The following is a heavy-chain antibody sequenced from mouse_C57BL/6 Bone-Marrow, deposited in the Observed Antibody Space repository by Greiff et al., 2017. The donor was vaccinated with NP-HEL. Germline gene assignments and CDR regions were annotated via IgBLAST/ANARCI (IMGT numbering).Heavy chain of an antibody. D-gene: IGHD2-2*01. CDR3: AREWGDGYDGPYFDY. V-gene: IGHV1-53*01. CDR1: GYTFTSYW. Sequence: QVQLQQSGTELVKPGASVKLSCKASGYTFTSYWMHWVKQRPGQGLEWIGNINPSNGGTNYNEKFKSKATLTVDKSSSTAYMQLSSLTSEDSAVYYCAREWGDGYDGPYFDYWGQGTTLTVSS. J-gene: IGHJ2*01. CDR2: INPSNGGT.